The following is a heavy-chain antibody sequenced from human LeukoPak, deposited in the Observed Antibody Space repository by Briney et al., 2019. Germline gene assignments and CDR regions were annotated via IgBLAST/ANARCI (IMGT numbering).Heavy chain of an antibody. CDR3: ARWDPFWSGPPDY. Sequence: PGGSLRLSCSASGFTLSSYWMHWVRQAPGKGLVWVSRINTDGSSTNYADSVKGRFTVSRDNAKNSLYLQMNSLRAEGTAVYYCARWDPFWSGPPDYWGQGTLVTVSS. J-gene: IGHJ4*02. V-gene: IGHV3-74*01. CDR1: GFTLSSYW. D-gene: IGHD3-3*01. CDR2: INTDGSST.